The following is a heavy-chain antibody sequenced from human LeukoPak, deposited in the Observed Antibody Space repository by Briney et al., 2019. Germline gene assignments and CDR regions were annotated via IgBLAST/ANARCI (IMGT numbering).Heavy chain of an antibody. Sequence: GGSLRLSCAASGFTFSSYWMNWARQAPGKGLEWVASINHNGNVNYYVDSVKGRFTISTDNAKNSLYLQMSGLRADDTAVYYCARDYWRSIEYWGQGALVTVSS. J-gene: IGHJ4*02. CDR1: GFTFSSYW. CDR3: ARDYWRSIEY. CDR2: INHNGNVN. V-gene: IGHV3-7*03. D-gene: IGHD2-2*01.